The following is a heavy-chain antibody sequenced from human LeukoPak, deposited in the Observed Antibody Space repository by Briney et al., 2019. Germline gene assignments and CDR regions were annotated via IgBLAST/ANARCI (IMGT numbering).Heavy chain of an antibody. CDR3: AREVTGDGPSAFDI. CDR2: IWTGGGT. V-gene: IGHV3-53*01. J-gene: IGHJ3*02. Sequence: EGSLRLSCAASGFTVNNYYMTWVRQAPGKGLEWVSVIWTGGGTYYADSVKGRFTISRDNAKNSLYLQMNSLRAEDTAVYYCAREVTGDGPSAFDIWGQGTMVTVSS. D-gene: IGHD7-27*01. CDR1: GFTVNNYY.